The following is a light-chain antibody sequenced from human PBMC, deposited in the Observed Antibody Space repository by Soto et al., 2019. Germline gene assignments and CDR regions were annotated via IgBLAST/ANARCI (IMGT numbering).Light chain of an antibody. J-gene: IGLJ1*01. V-gene: IGLV2-8*01. Sequence: QSVLTQHPSAPGSPGQSVTISCTGTSSDIGASNFVSWYQQHPGKAPKLVIYEVTKRPSGVPDRFSGSKFGNTASLTVSGLQTEDEADYYCSSFTGFSTVFGSGTKVTVL. CDR1: SSDIGASNF. CDR3: SSFTGFSTV. CDR2: EVT.